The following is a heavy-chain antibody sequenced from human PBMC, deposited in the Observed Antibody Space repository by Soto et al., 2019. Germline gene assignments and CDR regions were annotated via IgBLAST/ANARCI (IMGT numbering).Heavy chain of an antibody. Sequence: PGGSLRVSCAASGFTFSSYGMHWVRQAPCKGLEWVAVISYDGSNKYYADSVKGRFTISRDNSKNTLYLQMNSLRAEDTAVYYCAKDSRIVVVTAPYDYWGQGTLVTVST. J-gene: IGHJ4*02. CDR1: GFTFSSYG. V-gene: IGHV3-30*18. CDR3: AKDSRIVVVTAPYDY. CDR2: ISYDGSNK. D-gene: IGHD2-21*02.